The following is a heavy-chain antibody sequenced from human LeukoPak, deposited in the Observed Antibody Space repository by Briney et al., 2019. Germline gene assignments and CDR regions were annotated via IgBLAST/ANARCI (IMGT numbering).Heavy chain of an antibody. J-gene: IGHJ5*02. CDR2: INPNSGGT. CDR3: ARGQYYDFWSGYFDWFDP. Sequence: GASVKVSCKASGYTFTGCYMHWVRQAPGQGLEWMGWINPNSGGTNYAQKFQGRVTMTRDTSISTAYMELSRLRSDDTAVYYCARGQYYDFWSGYFDWFDPWGQGTLVTVSS. CDR1: GYTFTGCY. D-gene: IGHD3-3*01. V-gene: IGHV1-2*02.